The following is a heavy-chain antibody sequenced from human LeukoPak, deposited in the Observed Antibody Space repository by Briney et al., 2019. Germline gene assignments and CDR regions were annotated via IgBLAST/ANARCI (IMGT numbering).Heavy chain of an antibody. CDR3: ARDGGYSNPYYYYYYYMDF. CDR2: IYYSGRT. V-gene: IGHV4-39*07. D-gene: IGHD4-11*01. J-gene: IGHJ6*03. CDR1: GGSLNNNHYY. Sequence: SETLSLTCAVSGGSLNNNHYYWGWIRQPPGKGLEWIGSIYYSGRTYYNPSLKSRVTISVDTSENHFSLKLSSVTAADTAVYYCARDGGYSNPYYYYYYYMDFWGKGTTVTVSS.